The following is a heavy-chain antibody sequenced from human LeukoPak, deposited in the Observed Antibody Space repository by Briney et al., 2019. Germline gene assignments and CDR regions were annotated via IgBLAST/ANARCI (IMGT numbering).Heavy chain of an antibody. V-gene: IGHV3-48*02. CDR1: GFTFSSYS. CDR3: AREAPRKAYWFDP. J-gene: IGHJ5*02. Sequence: PGGSLRLSCAASGFTFSSYSMNWVRQAPGKGLEWVSYISSSSSTIYHADSVKGRFTISRDNAKNSLYLQMNSLRDEDTAVYYCAREAPRKAYWFDPWGQGTLVTVSS. CDR2: ISSSSSTI.